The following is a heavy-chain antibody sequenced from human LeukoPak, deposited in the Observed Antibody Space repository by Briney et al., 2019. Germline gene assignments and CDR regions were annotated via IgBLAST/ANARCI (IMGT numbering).Heavy chain of an antibody. V-gene: IGHV1-46*01. CDR3: ARDRDPGGYYYGMDV. Sequence: ASVKVSCKASGYTFTSYYMHWVRQAPGQGLEWMGIISPSGGSTTYAQKFQGRVTMTRDTSTSTSYMELSSLRSEDTAVYYCARDRDPGGYYYGMDVWGQGTTVTVSS. CDR2: ISPSGGST. CDR1: GYTFTSYY. D-gene: IGHD3-16*01. J-gene: IGHJ6*02.